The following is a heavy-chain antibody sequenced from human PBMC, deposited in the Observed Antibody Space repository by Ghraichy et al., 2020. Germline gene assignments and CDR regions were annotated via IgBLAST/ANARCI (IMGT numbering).Heavy chain of an antibody. J-gene: IGHJ3*02. CDR1: GFTFSSYA. CDR3: AKGTHYDSSGYRDAFDI. V-gene: IGHV3-23*01. D-gene: IGHD3-22*01. Sequence: LSLTCAASGFTFSSYAMGWVRQAPGKGLEWVSAISGSGGSTYYADSVKGRFTISRDNSKNTLYLQMNSLRAEDTAVYYCAKGTHYDSSGYRDAFDIWGQGTMVTVSS. CDR2: ISGSGGST.